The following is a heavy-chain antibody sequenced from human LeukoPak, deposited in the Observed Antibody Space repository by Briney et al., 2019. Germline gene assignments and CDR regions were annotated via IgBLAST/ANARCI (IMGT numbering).Heavy chain of an antibody. CDR3: ALGVVVPAARAAGPYFDY. CDR2: FDPEDGET. J-gene: IGHJ4*02. Sequence: GASVKVSCKVSGYTLTELSMHWVRQAPGKGLEWMGGFDPEDGETIYAQKFQGRVTMTEDTSTDTAYMELSSLRSEDTAVYYCALGVVVPAARAAGPYFDYWGQGTLVTVSS. CDR1: GYTLTELS. V-gene: IGHV1-24*01. D-gene: IGHD2-2*01.